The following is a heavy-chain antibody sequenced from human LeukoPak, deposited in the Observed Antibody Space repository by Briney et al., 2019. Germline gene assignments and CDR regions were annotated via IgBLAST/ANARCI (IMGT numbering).Heavy chain of an antibody. CDR3: ARHTDIAPLSSLKY. D-gene: IGHD6-13*01. Sequence: SETLSLTGTVSSGTICSYYWSWIRQTPGKGLVWIGDIYYSGSTNYNPSLKSRVTISVDTSKNQSSLKLSSVTAADTAVYYCARHTDIAPLSSLKYWGQGTLVTVSS. J-gene: IGHJ4*02. V-gene: IGHV4-59*08. CDR1: SGTICSYY. CDR2: IYYSGST.